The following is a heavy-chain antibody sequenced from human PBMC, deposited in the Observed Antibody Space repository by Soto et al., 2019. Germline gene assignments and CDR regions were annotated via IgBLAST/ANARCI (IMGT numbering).Heavy chain of an antibody. J-gene: IGHJ6*02. CDR1: GFTFSSYW. D-gene: IGHD6-19*01. CDR3: ARLYPGSGWPYHYYGMDV. Sequence: GGSLRLSCAASGFTFSSYWMSWVRQAPGKGLEWVANIKQDGSETYYVDSVTGRFTISRDNAENSLYLQVNSLRAEDTAVYYCARLYPGSGWPYHYYGMDVWGQGTTVTVSS. V-gene: IGHV3-7*01. CDR2: IKQDGSET.